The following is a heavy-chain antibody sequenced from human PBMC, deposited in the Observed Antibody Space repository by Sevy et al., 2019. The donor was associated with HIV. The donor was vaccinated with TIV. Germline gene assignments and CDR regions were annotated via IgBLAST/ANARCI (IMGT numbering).Heavy chain of an antibody. CDR2: ISGSGGST. V-gene: IGHV3-23*01. Sequence: GGSLRLSCAASGFTFSSYAMSWVRQAPGKGLEWVSAISGSGGSTYYADSVKGRFTISRDNSKNTLYLQMNSLRAEDRAVYYCAKEPPRQWLVRYYFDYWGQGTLVTVSS. CDR1: GFTFSSYA. CDR3: AKEPPRQWLVRYYFDY. D-gene: IGHD6-19*01. J-gene: IGHJ4*02.